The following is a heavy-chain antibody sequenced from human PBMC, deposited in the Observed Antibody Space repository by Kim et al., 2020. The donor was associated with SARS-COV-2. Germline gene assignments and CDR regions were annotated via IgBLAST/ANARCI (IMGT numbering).Heavy chain of an antibody. D-gene: IGHD4-4*01. V-gene: IGHV3-30*18. CDR1: GFAFRDFG. J-gene: IGHJ4*01. Sequence: GGSLRLSCAASGFAFRDFGMHWVRQAPGKGLEWVALISYYGTVQYYADSVEGRFTVSRDNSNNTLFLQMSSLRPEDTAVYFCVKDETVGYSQMSPPYWG. CDR2: ISYYGTVQ. CDR3: VKDETVGYSQMSPPY.